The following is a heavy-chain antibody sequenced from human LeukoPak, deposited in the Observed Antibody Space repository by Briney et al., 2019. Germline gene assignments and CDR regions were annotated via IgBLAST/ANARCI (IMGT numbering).Heavy chain of an antibody. D-gene: IGHD3-10*01. CDR1: GGSISSSNW. Sequence: SGTLSLTCAVSGGSISSSNWWCWVRQPPGGGLEGIGEIYHSGSTNYNPSLKSRVTISVDKSKNQFSLKLSSVTAADTAVYYCARGSHKLWFGEFFDYWGQGTLVTVSS. V-gene: IGHV4-4*02. CDR3: ARGSHKLWFGEFFDY. CDR2: IYHSGST. J-gene: IGHJ4*02.